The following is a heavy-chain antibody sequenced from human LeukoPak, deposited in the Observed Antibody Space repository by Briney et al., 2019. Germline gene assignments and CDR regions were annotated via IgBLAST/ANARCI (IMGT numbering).Heavy chain of an antibody. D-gene: IGHD2-2*02. Sequence: SVKVSCKASGGTFSSYAIRWVRQAPGQGLEWMGRIIPIFGIANYAQKFQGRVTITADKSTSTAYMELSSLRSEDTAVYYCARVRPPHYCSSTGCYTGMVYYYGMDVWGQGTTVTVSS. CDR3: ARVRPPHYCSSTGCYTGMVYYYGMDV. V-gene: IGHV1-69*04. J-gene: IGHJ6*02. CDR2: IIPIFGIA. CDR1: GGTFSSYA.